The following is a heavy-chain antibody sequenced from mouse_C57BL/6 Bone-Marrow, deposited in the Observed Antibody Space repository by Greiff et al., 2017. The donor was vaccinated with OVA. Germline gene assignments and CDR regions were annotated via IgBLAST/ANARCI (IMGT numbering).Heavy chain of an antibody. CDR2: ISDGGSYT. CDR1: GFTFSSYA. V-gene: IGHV5-4*01. J-gene: IGHJ3*01. Sequence: EVQGVESGGGLVKPGGSLKLSCAASGFTFSSYAMSWVRQTPEKRLEWVATISDGGSYTYYPDNVKGRFTISRDNAKNNLYLQMSHLKSEDTAMYYCARVNFWGQGTLVTVSA. CDR3: ARVNF.